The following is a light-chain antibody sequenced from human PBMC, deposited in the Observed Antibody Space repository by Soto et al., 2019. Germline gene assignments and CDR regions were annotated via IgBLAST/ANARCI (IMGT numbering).Light chain of an antibody. J-gene: IGKJ4*01. Sequence: DIQMTQSPASLSASVGDRVTVTCRAGQSISNYLNWYQQKPGKAPKLLIYAASVLQSGVPSRFSGSGSGTEFTLSINSLQAEDFAIYYCQQSYNTPLTFGGGTKVEIK. CDR1: QSISNY. V-gene: IGKV1-39*01. CDR3: QQSYNTPLT. CDR2: AAS.